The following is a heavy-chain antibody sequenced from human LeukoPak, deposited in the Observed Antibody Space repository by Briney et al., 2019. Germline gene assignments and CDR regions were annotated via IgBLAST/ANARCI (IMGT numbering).Heavy chain of an antibody. CDR1: GGSISSSRYS. D-gene: IGHD6-19*01. CDR3: ARLEGSGWPYYYYGMDV. V-gene: IGHV4-39*01. CDR2: IYYSGST. J-gene: IGHJ6*02. Sequence: PSETLSLTCTVSGGSISSSRYSWGCMRQPPGKGRVWIGRIYYSGSTYYNPSINSLVTISVNTTKNQFYLKLSSVSAADPAVYYCARLEGSGWPYYYYGMDVWGQGTTVTVSS.